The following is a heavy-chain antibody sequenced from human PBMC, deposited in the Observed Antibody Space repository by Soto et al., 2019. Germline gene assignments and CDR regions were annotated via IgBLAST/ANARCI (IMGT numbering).Heavy chain of an antibody. Sequence: GGSLRLSCAASGFTFSSYAMSWVRQAPGKGLEWVSAISGSGGSTYYADSVKGRFTISRDNSKNTLYLQMNSLRAEDTAVYYCAKVRYSGYDYPYPYHYYMDVWGKGTTVTVSS. D-gene: IGHD5-12*01. CDR2: ISGSGGST. V-gene: IGHV3-23*01. CDR1: GFTFSSYA. CDR3: AKVRYSGYDYPYPYHYYMDV. J-gene: IGHJ6*03.